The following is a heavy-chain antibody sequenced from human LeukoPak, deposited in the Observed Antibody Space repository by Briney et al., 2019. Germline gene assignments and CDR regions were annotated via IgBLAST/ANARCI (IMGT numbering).Heavy chain of an antibody. CDR3: ARGRGLRNTQAKVPAASLGWFDP. J-gene: IGHJ5*02. CDR2: IYYRGST. V-gene: IGHV4-39*07. Sequence: PSETLSLTCTVSGGSFSSGISYWGWIRQPPGKGLEWIGSIYYRGSTYYNPSLMSRVTISVDTSKNQFSLKLSSVTAADTAVYYCARGRGLRNTQAKVPAASLGWFDPWGQGTLVTVSS. CDR1: GGSFSSGISY. D-gene: IGHD2-2*01.